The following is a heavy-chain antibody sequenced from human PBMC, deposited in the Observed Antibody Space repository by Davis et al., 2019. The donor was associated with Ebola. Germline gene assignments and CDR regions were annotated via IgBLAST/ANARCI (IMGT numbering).Heavy chain of an antibody. V-gene: IGHV3-15*01. D-gene: IGHD6-19*01. Sequence: GESLKISCAASGFTFSNAWMSWVRQAPGKGLEWVGRIKSKTDGGTTDYAAPVKGRFTISRDDSKNTLYLQMNSLKTEDTAVYYCTTQYSSGYAGYWGQGTLVTVSS. CDR3: TTQYSSGYAGY. CDR2: IKSKTDGGTT. CDR1: GFTFSNAW. J-gene: IGHJ4*02.